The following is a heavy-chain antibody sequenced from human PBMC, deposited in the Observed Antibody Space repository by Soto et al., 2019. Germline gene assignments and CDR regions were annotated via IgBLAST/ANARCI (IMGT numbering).Heavy chain of an antibody. J-gene: IGHJ3*02. CDR1: GFTFSSYG. D-gene: IGHD2-15*01. CDR2: IWYDGSNT. Sequence: PGGSLRLSCAASGFTFSSYGMHWVRQAPGKGLEWVAVIWYDGSNTYYADSVKGRFTISRHNSKNTLYLQMNSLRAEDTAVYYCAIVGYCSGGSCYSRGLGAFDIWGQGTMVTVSS. CDR3: AIVGYCSGGSCYSRGLGAFDI. V-gene: IGHV3-30*02.